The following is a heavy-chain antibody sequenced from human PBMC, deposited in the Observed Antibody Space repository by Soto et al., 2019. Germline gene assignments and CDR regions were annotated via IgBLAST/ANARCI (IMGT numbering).Heavy chain of an antibody. Sequence: AASVKVSCKASGYTFTGYYMHWVRQAPGQGLEWMGWINPNSGGTNYAQKFQGRVTMTRDTSISTAYMELSRLRSDDTAVYYCARGTGSGYYYIFHYWGQGTLVTVSS. CDR2: INPNSGGT. CDR3: ARGTGSGYYYIFHY. CDR1: GYTFTGYY. V-gene: IGHV1-2*02. J-gene: IGHJ4*02. D-gene: IGHD3-22*01.